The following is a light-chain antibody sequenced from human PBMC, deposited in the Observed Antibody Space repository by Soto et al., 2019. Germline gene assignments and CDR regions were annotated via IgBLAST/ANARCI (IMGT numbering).Light chain of an antibody. V-gene: IGKV1-27*01. J-gene: IGKJ3*01. CDR3: QNYNSAPLT. CDR1: QGISNS. Sequence: DIQMTQSPSSLSASVGDTVTITCRASQGISNSLAWFQQKPGRVPQFLIYAASTLQPGVPPRFSGSGSGTDFTLTISSLQPEDVATYYCQNYNSAPLTFGPGTSVDIK. CDR2: AAS.